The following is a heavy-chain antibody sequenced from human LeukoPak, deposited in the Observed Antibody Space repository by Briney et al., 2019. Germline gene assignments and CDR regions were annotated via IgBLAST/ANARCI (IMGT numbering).Heavy chain of an antibody. CDR2: INHSGST. CDR3: ARSALRYFDWLSVIDAFDI. CDR1: GGSFSGYY. J-gene: IGHJ3*02. D-gene: IGHD3-9*01. V-gene: IGHV4-34*01. Sequence: SETLSLTCAVYGGSFSGYYWSWIRQPPGKGLEWIGEINHSGSTNYNPSLKSRVTISVDTSKNQFSLKLSSVTAADTAVYYCARSALRYFDWLSVIDAFDIWGQGTMVTVSS.